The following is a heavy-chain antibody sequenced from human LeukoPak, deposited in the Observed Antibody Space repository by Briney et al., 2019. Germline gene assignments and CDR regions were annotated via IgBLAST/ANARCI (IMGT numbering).Heavy chain of an antibody. CDR2: IYYSGST. J-gene: IGHJ4*02. V-gene: IGHV4-59*01. D-gene: IGHD2-15*01. Sequence: SETLSLPCTVSGGSTSSYYWSWIRQPPGKGLEWIGYIYYSGSTNYNPSLKSRVTISVDTSKNQFSLKLSSVTAADTAVYYCASHGTCSGGSCYYYFDYWGQGTLVTVSS. CDR3: ASHGTCSGGSCYYYFDY. CDR1: GGSTSSYY.